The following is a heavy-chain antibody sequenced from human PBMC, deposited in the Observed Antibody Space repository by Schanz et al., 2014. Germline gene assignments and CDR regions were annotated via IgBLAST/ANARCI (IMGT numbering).Heavy chain of an antibody. Sequence: VQLVQSGDEVKKPGESVKVSCKASGYTLNSYSMHWVRQAPGQGLEWMGRFITILDVGNYAQQFQGRVTFTADKSTSTAYMELSSLRYEDTAVYYCARGPLGTSPWGQGTLVTVSS. CDR1: GYTLNSYS. D-gene: IGHD5-12*01. CDR3: ARGPLGTSP. CDR2: FITILDVG. V-gene: IGHV1-69*04. J-gene: IGHJ5*02.